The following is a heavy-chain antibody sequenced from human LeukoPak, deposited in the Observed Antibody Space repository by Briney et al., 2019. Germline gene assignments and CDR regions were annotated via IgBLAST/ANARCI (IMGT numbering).Heavy chain of an antibody. V-gene: IGHV5-51*01. CDR2: IYAGDSKT. CDR1: GYSFAGYW. D-gene: IGHD1-26*01. Sequence: GGSLKISCKGSGYSFAGYWIGWVRQTPGKGLEWMGIIYAGDSKTRYSPSFQGQVTISADKSISTAYLQWSSLKASDTAMYYCARYSGRSLGANWFDPWGQGTLVTVSS. J-gene: IGHJ5*02. CDR3: ARYSGRSLGANWFDP.